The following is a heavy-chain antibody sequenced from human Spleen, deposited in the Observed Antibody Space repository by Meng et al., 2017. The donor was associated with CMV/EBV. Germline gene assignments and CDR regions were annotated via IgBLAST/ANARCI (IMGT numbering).Heavy chain of an antibody. D-gene: IGHD6-19*01. J-gene: IGHJ4*02. Sequence: GESLKIYCITSGFTFNAYAMHWVRQAPGKGLECVAVISFDGRNTYYADSVKGRFSISRENFKNRLSLQTNSLTTEDTAVYFCAREGRPRSGWHGNFDYSGQGTLVTVSS. CDR3: AREGRPRSGWHGNFDY. CDR2: ISFDGRNT. V-gene: IGHV3-30*04. CDR1: GFTFNAYA.